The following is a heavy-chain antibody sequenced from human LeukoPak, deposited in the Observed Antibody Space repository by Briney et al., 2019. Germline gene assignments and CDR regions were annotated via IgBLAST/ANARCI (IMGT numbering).Heavy chain of an antibody. J-gene: IGHJ4*02. Sequence: PGGSLRLSCAASGFTFSSYEMNWVRQAPGKGLEWVSYISSGGSTIYYADSVKGRFTISRDNAKNSLYLQMNSLRAEDTAVYYCARDQIFGVVFPDYWGQGTLVTVSS. CDR1: GFTFSSYE. D-gene: IGHD3-3*01. CDR2: ISSGGSTI. CDR3: ARDQIFGVVFPDY. V-gene: IGHV3-48*03.